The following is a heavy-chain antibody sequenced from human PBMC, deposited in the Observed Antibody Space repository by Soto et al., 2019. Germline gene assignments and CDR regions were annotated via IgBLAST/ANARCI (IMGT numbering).Heavy chain of an antibody. CDR2: INHSGST. D-gene: IGHD2-15*01. CDR1: GGSFSGYY. V-gene: IGHV4-34*01. CDR3: ASLAATKIFDY. J-gene: IGHJ4*02. Sequence: SETLSLTCAVYGGSFSGYYWSWIRQPPGKGLEWIGEINHSGSTNYNPSLKSRVTISVDTSKNQFSLKLSSVTAADTAVYYCASLAATKIFDYWGQGTLVTVSS.